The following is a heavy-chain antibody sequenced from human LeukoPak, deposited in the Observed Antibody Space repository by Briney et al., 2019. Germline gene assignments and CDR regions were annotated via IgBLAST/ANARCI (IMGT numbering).Heavy chain of an antibody. D-gene: IGHD3-3*01. V-gene: IGHV1-69*05. CDR1: GGTFSSYA. CDR2: IIPIFGTA. J-gene: IGHJ6*03. Sequence: ASVKVSCKASGGTFSSYAISWVRQAPGQGLEWMGGIIPIFGTANYAQKFQGRVTITTDESTSTAYMELSSLRSEDTAVYYCARAAIFGVVMGPYYMDAWGKGTTVTVSS. CDR3: ARAAIFGVVMGPYYMDA.